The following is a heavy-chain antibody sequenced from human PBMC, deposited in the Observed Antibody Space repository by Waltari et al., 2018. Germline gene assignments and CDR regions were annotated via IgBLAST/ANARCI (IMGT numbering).Heavy chain of an antibody. CDR3: ARGGAGGFREQRIDY. J-gene: IGHJ4*02. CDR1: GGSISSGSYY. V-gene: IGHV4-61*09. D-gene: IGHD3-10*01. Sequence: QVQLQESGPGLVKPSQTLSLTCTVSGGSISSGSYYWSWIRQPAGKGLEWIVYIYTSGSTNYNPSLKSRVTISVDTSKNQFSLKLSSVTAADTAVYYCARGGAGGFREQRIDYWGQGTLVTVSS. CDR2: IYTSGST.